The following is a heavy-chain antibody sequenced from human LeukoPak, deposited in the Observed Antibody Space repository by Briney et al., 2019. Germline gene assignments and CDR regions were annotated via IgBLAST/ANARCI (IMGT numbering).Heavy chain of an antibody. D-gene: IGHD1-26*01. CDR3: ARGGGYMDV. CDR1: GGSISSHY. Sequence: PSETLSLTCTVSGGSISSHYWSWIRQPPGKGLEWIGYIYYTGSTNYNPSLKSRITISVDTSKNQFSLKLSSVTAADTAVYYCARGGGYMDVWGKGTTVTVS. CDR2: IYYTGST. V-gene: IGHV4-59*11. J-gene: IGHJ6*03.